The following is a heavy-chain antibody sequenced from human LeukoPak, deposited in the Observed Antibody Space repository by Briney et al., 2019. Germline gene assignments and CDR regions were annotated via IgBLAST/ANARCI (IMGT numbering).Heavy chain of an antibody. V-gene: IGHV3-30-3*01. D-gene: IGHD6-6*01. CDR1: GFTFNNAW. J-gene: IGHJ4*02. CDR3: TRSEYSSSFDY. Sequence: PGGSLRLSCAASGFTFNNAWMSWVRQAPGKGLEWVAVISYDGSNKYYADSVKGRFTISRDNSKNTLYLQMSSLRAEDTAVYYCTRSEYSSSFDYWGQGTLVTVSS. CDR2: ISYDGSNK.